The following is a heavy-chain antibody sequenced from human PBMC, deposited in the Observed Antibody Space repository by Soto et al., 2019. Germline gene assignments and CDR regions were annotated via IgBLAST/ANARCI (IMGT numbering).Heavy chain of an antibody. D-gene: IGHD4-4*01. Sequence: GGSLRLSCAASGFTFSSYAMSWVRQAPGKGLEWVSAISGSGGSKYYADAVEGQFTFSRENSKKTLYLQMNILRDEDAAVYDCAKGASGSNRYFDYWGQGTLVTVSS. CDR1: GFTFSSYA. J-gene: IGHJ4*02. CDR2: ISGSGGSK. V-gene: IGHV3-23*01. CDR3: AKGASGSNRYFDY.